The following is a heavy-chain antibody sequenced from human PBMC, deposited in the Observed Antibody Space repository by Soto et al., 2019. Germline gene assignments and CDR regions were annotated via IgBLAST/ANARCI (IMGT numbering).Heavy chain of an antibody. CDR2: MFSSGST. CDR3: ARDNGYGHFDS. Sequence: PSETLSLTCSLRGSSISGGRSYCIWIRRHPGKGLEWIGYMFSSGSTYYHPSLTSRVNISADTSKNQFSLRLTSVTPADTAVYYCARDNGYGHFDSWGQGTLVTVSS. D-gene: IGHD5-12*01. CDR1: GSSISGGRSY. V-gene: IGHV4-31*03. J-gene: IGHJ4*02.